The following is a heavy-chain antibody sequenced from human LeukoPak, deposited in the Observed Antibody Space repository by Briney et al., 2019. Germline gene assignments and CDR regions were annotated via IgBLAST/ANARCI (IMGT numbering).Heavy chain of an antibody. CDR3: ARDPGSGWYMMGAFDI. V-gene: IGHV4-34*01. CDR1: GGSFSGYY. D-gene: IGHD6-19*01. J-gene: IGHJ3*02. Sequence: SETLSLTCAVYGGSFSGYYWSWIRQPPGKGLEWIGEINHSGSTNYNPSLKSRVTISVDTSKNQFSLKLSSVTAADTAVYYCARDPGSGWYMMGAFDIWGQGTMVTVSS. CDR2: INHSGST.